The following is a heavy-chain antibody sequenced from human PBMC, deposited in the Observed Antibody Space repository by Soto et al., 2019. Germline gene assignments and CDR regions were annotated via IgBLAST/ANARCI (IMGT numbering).Heavy chain of an antibody. V-gene: IGHV4-59*01. CDR3: ARDLWGYCGTDCYPLDV. J-gene: IGHJ6*02. CDR1: GGSISRYY. Sequence: QVQLQESGPGLVKHSETLSLTCTVSGGSISRYYWSWIRQPPGKGLEWIGYMYNTGSTVYNPSFKSRVTISVDTSKNQFSLKLNSVTASDTAVYYCARDLWGYCGTDCYPLDVWGQGTTVTVSS. CDR2: MYNTGST. D-gene: IGHD2-21*02.